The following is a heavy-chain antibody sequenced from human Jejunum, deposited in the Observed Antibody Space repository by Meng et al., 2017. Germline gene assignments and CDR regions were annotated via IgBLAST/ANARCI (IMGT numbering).Heavy chain of an antibody. CDR2: IHHGGDT. Sequence: GQLQGSGPGLVVPSGTRSLTCAVFGASISSGYWWSWVRQPPGKGLEWIGEIHHGGDTNYNPSLKSRVTISVDKSNNQYSLRLTSVTAADTAMYYCARNGAYSADHWGQGTLVTVSS. V-gene: IGHV4-4*02. D-gene: IGHD2-15*01. CDR1: GASISSGYW. CDR3: ARNGAYSADH. J-gene: IGHJ4*02.